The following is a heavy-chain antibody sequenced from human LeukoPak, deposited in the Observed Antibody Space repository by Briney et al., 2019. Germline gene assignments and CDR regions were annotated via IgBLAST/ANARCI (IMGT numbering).Heavy chain of an antibody. D-gene: IGHD5-24*01. J-gene: IGHJ4*02. V-gene: IGHV1-18*01. Sequence: ASVKVSCKASGYTFTTYGITWVRQAPGQGLEWMGWISAYNGNTNYAQKVQGRVTMTTDTSTSTAYMDVRSLRSDDTAVYYCARALVDGYKELGYWGQGTLVTVSS. CDR3: ARALVDGYKELGY. CDR1: GYTFTTYG. CDR2: ISAYNGNT.